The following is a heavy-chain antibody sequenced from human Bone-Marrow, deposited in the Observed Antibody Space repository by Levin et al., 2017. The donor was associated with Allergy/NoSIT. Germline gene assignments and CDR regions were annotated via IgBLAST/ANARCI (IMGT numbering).Heavy chain of an antibody. CDR3: ARGNLVAYCSGGSCYSYRGPGRNAFDY. J-gene: IGHJ4*02. CDR2: INHSGST. D-gene: IGHD2-15*01. V-gene: IGHV4-34*01. Sequence: SETLSLTCAVYGGSFSGYYWSWIRQPPGKGLEWIGEINHSGSTNYNPSLKSRVTISVDTSKNQFSLKLSSVTAADTAVYYCARGNLVAYCSGGSCYSYRGPGRNAFDYWGQGTLVTVSS. CDR1: GGSFSGYY.